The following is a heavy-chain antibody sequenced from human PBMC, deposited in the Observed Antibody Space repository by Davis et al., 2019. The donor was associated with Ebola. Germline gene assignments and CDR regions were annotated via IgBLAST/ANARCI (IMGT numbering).Heavy chain of an antibody. CDR3: ARRDNDYGGDSIWFDL. CDR1: GDSISNYNFY. V-gene: IGHV4-39*01. CDR2: IYYTGNT. Sequence: MPSETLSLTCIVSGDSISNYNFYWAWIRQTPGKKLEWIGSIYYTGNTNYNPSLKSRVTISTDTSRNNFSLRLRSVTAADTAVYFCARRDNDYGGDSIWFDLWGQGSLVTVPS. J-gene: IGHJ5*02. D-gene: IGHD4-23*01.